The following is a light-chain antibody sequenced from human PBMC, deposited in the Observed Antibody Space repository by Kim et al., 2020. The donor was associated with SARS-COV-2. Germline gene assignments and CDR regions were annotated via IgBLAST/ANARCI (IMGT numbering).Light chain of an antibody. CDR1: ESLVYSDVNTY. J-gene: IGKJ4*01. CDR2: KVS. CDR3: MQGTHWVT. Sequence: ASISWRSSESLVYSDVNTYLNWFQQRPGQSPRRLSYKVSNRDSGVPDRFSGSGSGTHFTLKISRVEAGDVVVYYYMQGTHWVTFGGGTKVDI. V-gene: IGKV2-30*01.